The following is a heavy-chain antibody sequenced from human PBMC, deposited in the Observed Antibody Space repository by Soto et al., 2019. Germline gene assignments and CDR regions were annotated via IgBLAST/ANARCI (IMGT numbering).Heavy chain of an antibody. CDR1: GFTFSSYA. J-gene: IGHJ4*02. Sequence: GGSLRLSCAASGFTFSSYAMSWVRQAPGKGLEWVSRINSSGGSTYYADSVKGRFTISRDNAKNTLYLQMNSLRAEDTAVYYCVRTSLVVAAATREDYWGQGTLVTVSS. V-gene: IGHV3-23*01. CDR3: VRTSLVVAAATREDY. CDR2: INSSGGST. D-gene: IGHD2-15*01.